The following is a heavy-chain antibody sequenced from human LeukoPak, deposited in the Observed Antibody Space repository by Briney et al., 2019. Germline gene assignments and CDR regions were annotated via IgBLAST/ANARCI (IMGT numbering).Heavy chain of an antibody. V-gene: IGHV4-31*03. D-gene: IGHD2-2*01. CDR1: GGSISSGGYY. Sequence: SQTLSLTCTVSGGSISSGGYYWSWIRQHPGKGLEWIGYIYYSGSTYYNPSLKSRVTISVDTSKNQFSLKPSSVTAADTAVYYCARAEHCSSTSCYPSKIHYFDYWGQGTLVTVSS. J-gene: IGHJ4*02. CDR2: IYYSGST. CDR3: ARAEHCSSTSCYPSKIHYFDY.